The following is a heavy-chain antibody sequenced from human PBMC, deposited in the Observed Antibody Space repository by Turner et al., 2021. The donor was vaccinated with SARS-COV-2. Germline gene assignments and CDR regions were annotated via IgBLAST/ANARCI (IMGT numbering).Heavy chain of an antibody. Sequence: QVQLVQSGAEVKKPGASVKVSCKVSGYTLPELSMHWVRQAPGKGLEWMGGFDPEDGETIYAQKFQGRVTMTEDTSKDTAYMELSSLRSEDTAVYYCATGVAVAGTPSEYYYYYGMDVWGQGTTVTVSS. V-gene: IGHV1-24*01. CDR1: GYTLPELS. D-gene: IGHD6-19*01. CDR2: FDPEDGET. CDR3: ATGVAVAGTPSEYYYYYGMDV. J-gene: IGHJ6*02.